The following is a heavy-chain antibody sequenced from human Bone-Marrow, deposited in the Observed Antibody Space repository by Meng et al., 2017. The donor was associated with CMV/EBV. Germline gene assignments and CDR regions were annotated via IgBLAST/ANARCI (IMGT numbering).Heavy chain of an antibody. CDR1: GFTFSSYA. CDR2: ISYDGSNK. Sequence: GESLKISCAASGFTFSSYAMHWVRQAPGKGLEWVAVISYDGSNKYYADSVKGRFTISRDNSKNTLYLQMNSLRAEDTAVYYCARDLTSSSWYIHDYWGQGTLVTVSS. CDR3: ARDLTSSSWYIHDY. J-gene: IGHJ4*02. D-gene: IGHD6-13*01. V-gene: IGHV3-30*04.